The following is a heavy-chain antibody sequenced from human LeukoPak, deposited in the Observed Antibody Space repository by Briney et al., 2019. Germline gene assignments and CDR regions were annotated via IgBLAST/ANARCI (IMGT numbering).Heavy chain of an antibody. CDR1: GFTFDDFY. V-gene: IGHV3-11*04. J-gene: IGHJ4*02. CDR2: ISSSGGTM. CDR3: ARVTHGGFDFDY. Sequence: GGSLRLSCAVSGFTFDDFYMSWIRQAPGKGLEWIAYISSSGGTMNFADSVKGRFTISRDNAKNSLSLQMNRLRVEDTAVYYCARVTHGGFDFDYWGRGTQVTVSS. D-gene: IGHD3-10*01.